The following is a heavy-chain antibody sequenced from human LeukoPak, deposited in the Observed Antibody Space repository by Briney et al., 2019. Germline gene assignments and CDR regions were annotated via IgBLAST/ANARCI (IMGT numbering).Heavy chain of an antibody. V-gene: IGHV3-7*01. CDR3: ARGVDTAGDYYYYYYMDV. D-gene: IGHD5-18*01. CDR1: GFTFSSYW. J-gene: IGHJ6*03. Sequence: GGSLRLSCAASGFTFSSYWMSWVRQAPGKGLEWVANIKQDGSEKYYVDSVKGRFTISRDNAKNSLYLQVNSLRAEDTAVYYCARGVDTAGDYYYYYYMDVWGKGTTVTVSS. CDR2: IKQDGSEK.